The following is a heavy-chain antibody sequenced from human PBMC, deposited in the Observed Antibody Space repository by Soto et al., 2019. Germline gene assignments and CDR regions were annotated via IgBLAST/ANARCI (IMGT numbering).Heavy chain of an antibody. D-gene: IGHD3-3*01. CDR3: ARARSGGGSGYQHFDY. Sequence: GGSLRLSCAASGFTFSSYDMHWVRQATGKGLEWVSAIGTAGDTYYPGSVKGRFTISRENAKNSLYLQMNSLRAEDTAVYYCARARSGGGSGYQHFDYWGQGTLVTVSS. CDR1: GFTFSSYD. J-gene: IGHJ4*02. CDR2: IGTAGDT. V-gene: IGHV3-13*01.